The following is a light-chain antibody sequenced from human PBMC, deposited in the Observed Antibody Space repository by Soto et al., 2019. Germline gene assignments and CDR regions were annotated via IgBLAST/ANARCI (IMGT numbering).Light chain of an antibody. CDR3: QQRNVWPPIT. Sequence: EIVWTQSPATLSLSPGERATLSCRASQTVYRDYLAWFQQKPGQPPRLVVYDSTLRANGVPDRFGGSRSGTEFTITINNLEPEDFAVYYWQQRNVWPPITVGQGTRVEI. CDR2: DST. CDR1: QTVYRDY. V-gene: IGKV3-11*01. J-gene: IGKJ5*01.